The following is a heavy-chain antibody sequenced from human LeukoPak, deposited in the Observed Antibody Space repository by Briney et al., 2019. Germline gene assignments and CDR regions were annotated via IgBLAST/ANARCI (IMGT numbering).Heavy chain of an antibody. CDR2: ISGSGDST. CDR3: ARDRAGYSYGPDY. D-gene: IGHD5-18*01. V-gene: IGHV3-23*01. J-gene: IGHJ4*02. Sequence: GGSLRLSCVASGFTLRSYVMNWVRQTPGKGLEWVSSISGSGDSTFYADSVKGRFTISRDNAKNSLYLQMNSLRAEDTAVYYCARDRAGYSYGPDYWGQGTLVTVSS. CDR1: GFTLRSYV.